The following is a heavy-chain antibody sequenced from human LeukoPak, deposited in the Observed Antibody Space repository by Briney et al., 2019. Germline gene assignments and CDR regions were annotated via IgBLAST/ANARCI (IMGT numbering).Heavy chain of an antibody. CDR3: AKDLLLWFGELLGSIDY. CDR2: ISAYNGNT. D-gene: IGHD3-10*01. Sequence: GASVKVSCKASGGTFSSYAISWVRRAPGQGLEWMGWISAYNGNTNYAQKLQGRVTMTTDTSTSTAYMELRSLRSDDTAVYYCAKDLLLWFGELLGSIDYWGQGTLVTVSS. J-gene: IGHJ4*02. CDR1: GGTFSSYA. V-gene: IGHV1-18*01.